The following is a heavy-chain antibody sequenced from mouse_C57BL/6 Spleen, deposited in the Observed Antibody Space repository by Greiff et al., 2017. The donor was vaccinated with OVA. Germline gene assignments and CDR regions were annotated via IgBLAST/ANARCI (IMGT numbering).Heavy chain of an antibody. V-gene: IGHV1-55*01. J-gene: IGHJ4*01. CDR2: IYPGSGST. CDR1: GYTFTSYW. D-gene: IGHD3-2*02. CDR3: ARRGAQATSMDY. Sequence: VQLQQSGAELVKPGASVKMSCKASGYTFTSYWITWVKQRPGQGLEWIGDIYPGSGSTNYNEKFKSKATLTVDTSSSTAYMQLSSLTSEDSAVYYCARRGAQATSMDYWGQGTSVTVSS.